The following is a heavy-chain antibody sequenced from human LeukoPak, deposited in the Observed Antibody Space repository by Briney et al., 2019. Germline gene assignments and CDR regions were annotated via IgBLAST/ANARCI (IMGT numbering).Heavy chain of an antibody. D-gene: IGHD2-21*01. CDR2: ISDSGGTT. CDR1: GFTFAGYA. Sequence: GGSLRLSCAASGFTFAGYAMSWVRQAPGKGLEWVSGISDSGGTTYYADSVKGRFTISRDNSKNTLYLQMNSLRAEDTATYYCAREDPGLFDAFDTWGQGAKVTVSS. J-gene: IGHJ3*02. V-gene: IGHV3-23*01. CDR3: AREDPGLFDAFDT.